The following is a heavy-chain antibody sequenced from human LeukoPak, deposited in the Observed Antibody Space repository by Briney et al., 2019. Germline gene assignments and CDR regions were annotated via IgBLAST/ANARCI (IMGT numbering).Heavy chain of an antibody. Sequence: TGGSLRLSCAASGFTFSSYGMHWVRQAPGKGLEWVAVISYDGSNKYYADSVKGRFTISRDNSKNTLYLQMDSLRAEDTAVYYCARKGIAVAGLYYYYGMDVWGQGTTVTVSS. J-gene: IGHJ6*02. CDR2: ISYDGSNK. CDR3: ARKGIAVAGLYYYYGMDV. V-gene: IGHV3-30*03. D-gene: IGHD6-19*01. CDR1: GFTFSSYG.